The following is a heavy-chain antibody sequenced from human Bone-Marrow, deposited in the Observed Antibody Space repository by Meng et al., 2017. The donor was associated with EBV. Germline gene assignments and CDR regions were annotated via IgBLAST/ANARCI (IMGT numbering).Heavy chain of an antibody. CDR1: EFTLRRYW. CDR3: SRDLAGSDDY. D-gene: IGHD1-14*01. Sequence: EVQLVESGGAVVQPGGSLRLSCAASEFTLRRYWMHWVRQGPGKEPLWVSRINEDGTITNYADSVKGRFTISRDNAKNTLYLQMNNLRAEDTAVYYCSRDLAGSDDYWGRGTLVTVSS. J-gene: IGHJ4*02. CDR2: INEDGTIT. V-gene: IGHV3-74*01.